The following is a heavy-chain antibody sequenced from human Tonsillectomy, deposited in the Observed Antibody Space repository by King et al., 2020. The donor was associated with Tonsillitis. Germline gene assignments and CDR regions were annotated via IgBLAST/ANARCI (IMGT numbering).Heavy chain of an antibody. J-gene: IGHJ5*02. CDR3: ATARGGVVRGLTPRNYFDP. CDR2: VNPDTGDA. D-gene: IGHD3-10*01. Sequence: VQLVESGAEVKKPGASVRVSCTASGYTFTDFPINWVRQAPGHGLEWMGWVNPDTGDAGSAPSFQGRVTMTRDTSISTAYMELSSLRSEDTAVYYCATARGGVVRGLTPRNYFDPWGQGTLVTVSS. V-gene: IGHV1-8*01. CDR1: GYTFTDFP.